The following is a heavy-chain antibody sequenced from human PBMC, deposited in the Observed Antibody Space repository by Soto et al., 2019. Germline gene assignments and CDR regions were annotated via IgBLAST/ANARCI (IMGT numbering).Heavy chain of an antibody. CDR2: MYFGGSF. J-gene: IGHJ5*02. D-gene: IGHD3-22*01. CDR3: ARSYYDSTGFAVDP. V-gene: IGHV4-59*02. CDR1: GASVSHGY. Sequence: QMQLQASGPGLVKPSETLSLTCNVSGASVSHGYWSWIRQPPGKGLEWIGFMYFGGSFNYNPSLTSRATISVEPSKNQFPMKLTSVTASDTAVYYCARSYYDSTGFAVDPWGQGTLVTVSS.